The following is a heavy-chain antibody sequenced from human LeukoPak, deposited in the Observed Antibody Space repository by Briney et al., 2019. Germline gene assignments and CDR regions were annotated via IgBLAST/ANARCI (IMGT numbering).Heavy chain of an antibody. V-gene: IGHV4-59*11. CDR3: ARGLAARPFDC. D-gene: IGHD6-6*01. J-gene: IGHJ4*02. CDR1: GGSISSHY. CDR2: IYYSGST. Sequence: SETLSLTCTVSGGSISSHYWSWIRQPPGKGLEWIGYIYYSGSTNYNPSLKSRVTISVDTSKNQFSLKLSSVTAADTAVYYCARGLAARPFDCWGQGTLVTVSS.